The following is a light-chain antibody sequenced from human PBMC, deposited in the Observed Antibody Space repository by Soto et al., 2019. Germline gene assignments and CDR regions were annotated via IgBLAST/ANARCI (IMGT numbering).Light chain of an antibody. V-gene: IGLV2-23*01. CDR2: KGT. CDR1: SNDVGAYNS. Sequence: QSVLAQPASVSGSPGQSVTISCTGTSNDVGAYNSVSWYQQHPDKAPQLMIYKGTQRPSGVSNRFSGSTSGNAASLTISGLQAGDEADYFCSSSAPESTYVFGTGTKVTVL. CDR3: SSSAPESTYV. J-gene: IGLJ1*01.